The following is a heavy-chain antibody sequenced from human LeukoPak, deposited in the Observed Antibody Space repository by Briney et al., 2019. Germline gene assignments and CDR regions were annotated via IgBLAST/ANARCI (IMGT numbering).Heavy chain of an antibody. CDR1: GGSISSGGYY. Sequence: SETLSLTCTVSGGSISSGGYYWSWIRQHPGKGLEWIGYIYYSGSTYYNPSLKSRVTISVDTSKNQFSLKLSSVTAADTAVYYCATPLFPLRYFDWLPPGYWGQGTLVTVSS. J-gene: IGHJ4*02. CDR2: IYYSGST. D-gene: IGHD3-9*01. V-gene: IGHV4-31*03. CDR3: ATPLFPLRYFDWLPPGY.